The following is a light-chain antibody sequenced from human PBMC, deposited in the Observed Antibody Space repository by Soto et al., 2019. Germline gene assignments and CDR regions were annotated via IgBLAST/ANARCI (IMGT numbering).Light chain of an antibody. CDR2: RYN. CDR1: TSNIGSNY. V-gene: IGLV1-47*01. J-gene: IGLJ2*01. CDR3: AAWDDSQIVV. Sequence: QYVLTQPPSASGTPGQRVTISCSGSTSNIGSNYVYWYQQLPGTAPKLLIYRYNQRPSGVPDRFSGSKSGTSASLAISGLRSEDEADYYCAAWDDSQIVVFGGGTKLTVL.